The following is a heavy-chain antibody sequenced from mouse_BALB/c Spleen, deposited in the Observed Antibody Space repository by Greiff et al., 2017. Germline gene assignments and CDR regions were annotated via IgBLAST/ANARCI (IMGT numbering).Heavy chain of an antibody. V-gene: IGHV3-2*02. J-gene: IGHJ2*01. CDR1: GYSITSDYA. D-gene: IGHD1-1*01. Sequence: ESGPGLVKPSQSLSLTCTVTGYSITSDYAWNWIRQFPGNKLEWMGYISYSGSTSYNPSLKSRISITRDTSKNQFFLQLNSVTTEDTATYYCALIYYYGSSPDYWGQGTTLTVSS. CDR2: ISYSGST. CDR3: ALIYYYGSSPDY.